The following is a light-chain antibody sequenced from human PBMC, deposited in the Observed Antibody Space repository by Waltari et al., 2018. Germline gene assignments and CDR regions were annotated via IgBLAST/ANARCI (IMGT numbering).Light chain of an antibody. V-gene: IGKV3-20*01. CDR2: VAS. CDR1: QSLSSSY. CDR3: QQYGSSPPT. Sequence: EIVLTQSPGTLSLSPGERATLSCRASQSLSSSYLAWYQQKPGQAPRLLIYVASSRATGIPDRFSGSGSGTDFTLTITSLEPEDFAGYSCQQYGSSPPTFGQGTKLEIK. J-gene: IGKJ2*01.